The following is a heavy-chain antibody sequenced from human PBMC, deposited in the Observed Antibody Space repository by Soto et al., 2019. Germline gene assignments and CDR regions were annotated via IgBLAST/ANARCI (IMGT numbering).Heavy chain of an antibody. D-gene: IGHD6-13*01. CDR1: GGSISSSSYY. CDR2: IYYSGST. Sequence: SETLSLTCTVSGGSISSSSYYWGWIRQPPGKGLEWIGSIYYSGSTYYNPSLKSRVTISVDTSKNQFSLKLSSVTAADTAVYYCAKQSIAAAASVDYWGQGTLVTVS. V-gene: IGHV4-39*01. CDR3: AKQSIAAAASVDY. J-gene: IGHJ4*02.